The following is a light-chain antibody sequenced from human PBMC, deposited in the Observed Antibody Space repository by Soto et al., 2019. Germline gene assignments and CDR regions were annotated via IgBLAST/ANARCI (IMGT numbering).Light chain of an antibody. CDR3: QQDYNLPVT. J-gene: IGKJ4*01. CDR2: GAS. V-gene: IGKV3D-15*02. Sequence: EVGMTQSPATLSVSPGERATLSCRASQSVSSNLAWYQQKPGQAPRLLIYGASTRATSIPARFSGSGSGTDFTLTISSLQPEDFAVYYCQQDYNLPVTFGGGTKVDIK. CDR1: QSVSSN.